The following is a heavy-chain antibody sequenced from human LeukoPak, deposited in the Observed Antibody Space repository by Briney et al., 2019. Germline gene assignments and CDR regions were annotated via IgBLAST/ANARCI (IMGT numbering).Heavy chain of an antibody. CDR3: ARAGIVLMVYAIAYFDY. J-gene: IGHJ4*02. D-gene: IGHD2-8*01. CDR2: INHSGST. CDR1: GGSFSGYY. Sequence: SETLSLTCAVYGGSFSGYYGSWIRQPPGKGLEWIGEINHSGSTNYNPSLKSRVTISVDTSKNQFSLKLSSVTAADTAVYYCARAGIVLMVYAIAYFDYWGQGTLVTVSS. V-gene: IGHV4-34*01.